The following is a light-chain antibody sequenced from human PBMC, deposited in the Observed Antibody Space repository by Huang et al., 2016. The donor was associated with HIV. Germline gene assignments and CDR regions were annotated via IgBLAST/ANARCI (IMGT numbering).Light chain of an antibody. V-gene: IGKV1-17*03. CDR3: LQHNTYPWM. Sequence: DIQMTQTPSAMSASVGDRVTITCRASQDIANSLAWFHQKPGKVPRPLIYGTSTLRSGVPSRFSDSGSGTEFTLTISSLQPEDFATYYCLQHNTYPWMFGQGTKVEVK. CDR2: GTS. J-gene: IGKJ1*01. CDR1: QDIANS.